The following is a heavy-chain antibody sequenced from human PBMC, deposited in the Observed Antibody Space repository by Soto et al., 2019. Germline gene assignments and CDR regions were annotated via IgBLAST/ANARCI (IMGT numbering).Heavy chain of an antibody. D-gene: IGHD5-18*01. J-gene: IGHJ4*02. CDR1: GYSFTNYC. Sequence: PGESLKISCNGSGYSFTNYCIGLVGQMPGKGLDWMGIIYPGDSDTRYSPSFQGQVIISVDQSISTAYLQWSSLQASDTAMYYCARQDYNYAYFDFWGQGTLVTVSS. CDR2: IYPGDSDT. V-gene: IGHV5-51*01. CDR3: ARQDYNYAYFDF.